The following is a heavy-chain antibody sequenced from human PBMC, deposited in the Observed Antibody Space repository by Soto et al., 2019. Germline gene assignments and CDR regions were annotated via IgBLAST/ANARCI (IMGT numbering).Heavy chain of an antibody. D-gene: IGHD4-17*01. Sequence: QVQLVESGGGVVQPGRSLRLSCAASGFTFSSYGMHWVRQAPGKGLEWVAVISYDGNNKYYADSVKGRFTISRDNFKNTLYLQMDSLRAKDTAMYYCAKDHLETTVTTPSYWGQGTLVTVSS. V-gene: IGHV3-30*18. CDR3: AKDHLETTVTTPSY. J-gene: IGHJ4*02. CDR2: ISYDGNNK. CDR1: GFTFSSYG.